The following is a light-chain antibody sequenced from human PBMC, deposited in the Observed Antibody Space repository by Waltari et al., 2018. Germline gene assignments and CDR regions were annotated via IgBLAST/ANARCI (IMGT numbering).Light chain of an antibody. V-gene: IGLV2-14*03. CDR2: DVS. CDR1: SSAVGGYNY. CDR3: SSYTSSSTVV. J-gene: IGLJ2*01. Sequence: QSALTQPASVSGSPGQSITISCTGTSSAVGGYNYVYWSQHHPGKAPKHMIYDVSNRPSGVSNRFSGSKSGNTASLTISGLQAEDEADYYCSSYTSSSTVVFGGGTKLTVL.